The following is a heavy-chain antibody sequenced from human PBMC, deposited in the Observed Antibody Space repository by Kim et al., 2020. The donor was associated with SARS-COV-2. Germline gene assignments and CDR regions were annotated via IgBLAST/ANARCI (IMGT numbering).Heavy chain of an antibody. V-gene: IGHV3-33*06. CDR3: AKDGGSYVGRWFDP. D-gene: IGHD1-26*01. CDR2: IWYDGSNK. J-gene: IGHJ5*02. CDR1: GFTFSSYG. Sequence: GGSLRLSCAASGFTFSSYGMHWVRQAPGKGLEWVAVIWYDGSNKYYADSVKGRFTISRDNSKNTLYLQMNSLRAEDTAVYYCAKDGGSYVGRWFDPWGQGTLVTVSS.